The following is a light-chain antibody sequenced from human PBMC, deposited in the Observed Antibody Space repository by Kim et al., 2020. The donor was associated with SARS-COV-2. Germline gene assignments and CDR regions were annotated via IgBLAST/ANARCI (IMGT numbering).Light chain of an antibody. CDR1: QVVMCI. V-gene: IGKV3-15*01. J-gene: IGKJ1*01. Sequence: PRERATPSCVASQVVMCILAWYRQRPVQPPSLSIYAASTRATGLPARFSGSGFGTEFTLTISSLQSEDYVIYYCQQYNKWPPWTFGKGTKVDSK. CDR2: AAS. CDR3: QQYNKWPPWT.